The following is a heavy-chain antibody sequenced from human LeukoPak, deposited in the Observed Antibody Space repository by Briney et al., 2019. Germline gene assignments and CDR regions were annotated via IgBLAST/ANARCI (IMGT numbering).Heavy chain of an antibody. Sequence: GGSLRLSCAASGFTFSSYSMNWVRQAPGKGLEWVSSISSSSSHIYYADSVKGRFTISRDNAKNSLYLQMNSLRAEDTAVYYCALSGMVTAMDYWGQGTLVTVSS. V-gene: IGHV3-21*01. J-gene: IGHJ4*02. CDR3: ALSGMVTAMDY. CDR1: GFTFSSYS. CDR2: ISSSSSHI. D-gene: IGHD2-21*02.